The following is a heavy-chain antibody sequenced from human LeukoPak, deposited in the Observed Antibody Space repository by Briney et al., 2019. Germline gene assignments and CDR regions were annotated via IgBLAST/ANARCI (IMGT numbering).Heavy chain of an antibody. CDR1: GGSISSYY. CDR2: IYYSGST. Sequence: SETLSLTCTVSGGSISSYYWSWIRQPPGKGLEWIGYIYYSGSTNYNPSLKSRVTISVDTSKNQFSLKLSSVTAADTAVYYCARVPSSSGWYQNWGQGTLVTVSS. V-gene: IGHV4-59*12. D-gene: IGHD6-19*01. CDR3: ARVPSSSGWYQN. J-gene: IGHJ4*02.